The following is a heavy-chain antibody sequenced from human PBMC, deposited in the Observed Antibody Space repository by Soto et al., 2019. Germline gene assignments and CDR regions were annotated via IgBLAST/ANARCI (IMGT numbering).Heavy chain of an antibody. D-gene: IGHD4-17*01. CDR1: GGSVSSGTYY. Sequence: QVQLQESGPGLVKPSETLSLTCTVSGGSVSSGTYYWSWIRQPPGKGLEWIGYISYSGSTNYNPSLKSRVTRPVDTSKNQFSLKLTSVTAADTAVYYGARMTTETTGDYYYYYGRDVWGRGTTVTVSS. CDR2: ISYSGST. CDR3: ARMTTETTGDYYYYYGRDV. J-gene: IGHJ6*02. V-gene: IGHV4-61*01.